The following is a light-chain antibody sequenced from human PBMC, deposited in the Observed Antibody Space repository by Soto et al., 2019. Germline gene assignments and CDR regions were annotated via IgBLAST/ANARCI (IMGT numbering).Light chain of an antibody. V-gene: IGLV1-44*01. CDR2: NSN. CDR3: ASWVDGLNGHAE. J-gene: IGLJ7*01. CDR1: SSNIGSNT. Sequence: QSVLTQPPSASGTPGQRVTISCSGSSSNIGSNTVNWYRQLPGTAPKLLIYNSNLRPAGVPDRFSGSKSGTSASLAISGIHSGEEADYYCASWVDGLNGHAEFRGGTHVTVL.